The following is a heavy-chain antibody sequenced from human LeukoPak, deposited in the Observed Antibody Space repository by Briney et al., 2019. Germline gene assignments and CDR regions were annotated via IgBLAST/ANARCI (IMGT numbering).Heavy chain of an antibody. Sequence: AASVKVSCKVSGYTLTELSMHWVRQAPGKGLEWMGGFDPEDGETIYAQKFQGRVTMTEDTSTDTAYVELSSLRSEDTAVYYCATAHGSGSYYSPHYWGQGTLVTVSS. D-gene: IGHD3-10*01. CDR2: FDPEDGET. CDR1: GYTLTELS. V-gene: IGHV1-24*01. J-gene: IGHJ4*02. CDR3: ATAHGSGSYYSPHY.